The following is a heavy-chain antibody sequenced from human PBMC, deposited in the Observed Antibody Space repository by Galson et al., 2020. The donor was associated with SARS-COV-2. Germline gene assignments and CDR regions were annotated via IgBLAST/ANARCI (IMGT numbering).Heavy chain of an antibody. CDR1: GYTLTELS. Sequence: ASVKVSCKVSGYTLTELSMHWVRQAPGKGLEWMGGFDPEDGETIYAQKFQGRVTMTEDTSTDTAYMELSSLRSEDTAVYYCATKTYYYDSSGYPRDAFDIWGQGTMVTVSS. CDR2: FDPEDGET. V-gene: IGHV1-24*01. CDR3: ATKTYYYDSSGYPRDAFDI. J-gene: IGHJ3*02. D-gene: IGHD3-22*01.